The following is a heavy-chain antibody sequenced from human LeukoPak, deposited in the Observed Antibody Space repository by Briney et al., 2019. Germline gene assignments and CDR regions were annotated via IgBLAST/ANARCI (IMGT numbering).Heavy chain of an antibody. CDR1: GGSISSGDYY. D-gene: IGHD3-22*01. Sequence: PSETLSLTCTVSGGSISSGDYYWSWIRQPPGKGLEWIGYIYYSGSTYYNPSPKSRVTISVDTSKNQFSLKLSSVTAADTAVYYCAREGTYDSSGYYYLGTAQFDYWGQGTLVTVSS. V-gene: IGHV4-30-4*01. CDR3: AREGTYDSSGYYYLGTAQFDY. J-gene: IGHJ4*02. CDR2: IYYSGST.